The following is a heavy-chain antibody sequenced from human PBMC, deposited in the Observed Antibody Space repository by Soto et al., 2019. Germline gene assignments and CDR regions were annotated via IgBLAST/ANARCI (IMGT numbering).Heavy chain of an antibody. J-gene: IGHJ4*02. CDR1: GGSISSDSW. CDR2: IYYKGNT. CDR3: ARVKAGVVY. V-gene: IGHV4-4*02. D-gene: IGHD6-13*01. Sequence: PSETLSLTCAVSGGSISSDSWWSWVRQPPGKGLEWIGYIYYKGNTNYNPSLKSRVTISVDTSKNQFSLKLSSVTAADTAAYYCARVKAGVVYWGQGTLVTVSS.